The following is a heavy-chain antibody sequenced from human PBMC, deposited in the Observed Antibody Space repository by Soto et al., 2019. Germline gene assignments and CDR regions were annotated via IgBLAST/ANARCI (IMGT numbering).Heavy chain of an antibody. J-gene: IGHJ6*02. V-gene: IGHV1-69*12. D-gene: IGHD5-18*01. Sequence: QVQLVQSGAEVKKPGSSVKVSCKASGGTFSSYAISWVRQAPGQGLEWMGGLIPIFGTANYAQKFQGRVTITADESTTRAYMELSWLRSEDTAVYYCESQLSSYGSNNGMDAWGEGTTATGSS. CDR1: GGTFSSYA. CDR2: LIPIFGTA. CDR3: ESQLSSYGSNNGMDA.